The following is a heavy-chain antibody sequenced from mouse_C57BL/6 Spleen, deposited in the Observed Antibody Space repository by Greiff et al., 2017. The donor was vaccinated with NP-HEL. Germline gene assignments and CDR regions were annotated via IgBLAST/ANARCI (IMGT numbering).Heavy chain of an antibody. CDR2: IWSGGST. CDR1: GFSLTSYG. D-gene: IGHD2-1*01. J-gene: IGHJ4*01. V-gene: IGHV2-2*01. Sequence: VKLVESGPGLVQPSQSLSITCTVSGFSLTSYGVHWVRQSPGKGLEWLGVIWSGGSTDYNAAFISRLSISKDNSKSQVFFKMNSLQADDTAIYYCARNFGYGNYVYAMDYWGQGTSVTVSS. CDR3: ARNFGYGNYVYAMDY.